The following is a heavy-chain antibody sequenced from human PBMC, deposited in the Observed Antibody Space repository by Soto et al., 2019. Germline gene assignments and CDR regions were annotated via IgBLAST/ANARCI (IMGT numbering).Heavy chain of an antibody. CDR1: GFTFSNYG. CDR3: AKPNYDGDDDAFDI. CDR2: ISYDGSNK. J-gene: IGHJ3*02. D-gene: IGHD2-21*02. Sequence: QVQLVESGGGVVQPGRSLRLSCAASGFTFSNYGMHWVRQAPGKGLEWVAVISYDGSNKYYADSVKGRFTISRDNSKNTLYLQMNSLRPEDTAVYYCAKPNYDGDDDAFDIWGQGTMVTVSS. V-gene: IGHV3-30*18.